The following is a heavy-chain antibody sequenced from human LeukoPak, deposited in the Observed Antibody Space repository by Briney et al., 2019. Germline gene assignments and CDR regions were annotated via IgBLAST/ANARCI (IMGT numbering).Heavy chain of an antibody. Sequence: WPGGSLRLSCAASGFTFDDYGMSWVRQAPGKGLEWVSGINWNGGSTGYADSVKGRFTISRDNAKNSLYLQMNSLRAEDTALYYCARDRSTVLSGYYYYYMDVWGKGTTVTVSS. J-gene: IGHJ6*03. D-gene: IGHD4-17*01. CDR1: GFTFDDYG. CDR2: INWNGGST. V-gene: IGHV3-20*04. CDR3: ARDRSTVLSGYYYYYMDV.